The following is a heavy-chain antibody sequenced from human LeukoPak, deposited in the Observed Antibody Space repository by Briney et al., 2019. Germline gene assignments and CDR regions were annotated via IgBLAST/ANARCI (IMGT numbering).Heavy chain of an antibody. V-gene: IGHV1-46*01. CDR1: GYTFTSYY. D-gene: IGHD4/OR15-4a*01. J-gene: IGHJ5*02. CDR3: ARDGMVVRPYNWFDP. Sequence: ASVKVSCKASGYTFTSYYMHWVRQAPGQGLEWMGIINPSGGSTSYAQKFQGRVTMTRDTPTSTVYMELSSLRSEDTAVYYCARDGMVVRPYNWFDPWGQGTLVTVSS. CDR2: INPSGGST.